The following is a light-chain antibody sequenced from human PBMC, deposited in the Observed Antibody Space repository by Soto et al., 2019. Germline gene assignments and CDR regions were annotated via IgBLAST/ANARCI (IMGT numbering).Light chain of an antibody. V-gene: IGKV1-39*01. J-gene: IGKJ1*01. CDR2: KAS. CDR3: QQSYSTPRT. Sequence: DIQMTQTPSTPSLSVGDRGTITSVASQTVSSWLAWYQQKPGKAPKLMIYKASTLQSGVPSRFSGSGSGTDFTLTISSLQPEDFATYYCQQSYSTPRTFGQGTKVDIK. CDR1: QTVSSW.